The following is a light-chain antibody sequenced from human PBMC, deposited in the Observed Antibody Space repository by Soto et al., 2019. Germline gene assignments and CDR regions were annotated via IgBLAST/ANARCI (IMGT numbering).Light chain of an antibody. V-gene: IGKV1-9*01. Sequence: DIQLTQSPSFLSASVGDRVTITCRASQDVLRYLAWYQQKPGKAPNLLIYAASTLLSGVPTRFSRSGSETEFALTISSLQPEDFATNCCQQLNSYVFSFGPGTKVDIK. J-gene: IGKJ3*01. CDR2: AAS. CDR3: QQLNSYVFS. CDR1: QDVLRY.